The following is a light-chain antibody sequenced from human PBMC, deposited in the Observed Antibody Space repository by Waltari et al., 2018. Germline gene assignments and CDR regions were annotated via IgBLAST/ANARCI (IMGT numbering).Light chain of an antibody. V-gene: IGKV3-20*01. CDR2: GAS. Sequence: EIVLTQSPGHLSLSPGERATLSCRASQSVSRTLAWYQQKPGQAPKLLIYGASIRATGIPDRFTGSGSGTDFSLTISSLEPEDFAIYFCQHYVRLPATFGQGTKVEIK. CDR1: QSVSRT. J-gene: IGKJ1*01. CDR3: QHYVRLPAT.